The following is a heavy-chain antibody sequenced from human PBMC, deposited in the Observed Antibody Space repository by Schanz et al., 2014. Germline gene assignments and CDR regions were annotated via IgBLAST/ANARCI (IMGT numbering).Heavy chain of an antibody. J-gene: IGHJ4*02. CDR1: RLNFNNAW. V-gene: IGHV3-30*18. CDR2: ITYDGSNK. CDR3: VKGGTNTLDS. Sequence: VQLVESGGGLVKPGGSLKLSCAASRLNFNNAWMHWVRQAAGKGLEWVAAITYDGSNKYYADSVKGRFTISRDNSKNTLYLQMNSLRGDDTAIYYCVKGGTNTLDSWGQGTLVTVSS.